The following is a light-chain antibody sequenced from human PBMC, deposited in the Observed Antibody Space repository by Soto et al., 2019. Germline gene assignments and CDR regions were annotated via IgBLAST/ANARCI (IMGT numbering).Light chain of an antibody. CDR2: DVS. Sequence: QSALTQPASVSGSPGQSITISCTGTSSDVGGYNYVSWYQQHPGKPPKLMIYDVSNRPSGVSNRFSGSKSGNTASLTISGLQAQDEADYYCSSYTRSSTHYVSGTGTKLTVL. V-gene: IGLV2-14*01. J-gene: IGLJ1*01. CDR1: SSDVGGYNY. CDR3: SSYTRSSTHYV.